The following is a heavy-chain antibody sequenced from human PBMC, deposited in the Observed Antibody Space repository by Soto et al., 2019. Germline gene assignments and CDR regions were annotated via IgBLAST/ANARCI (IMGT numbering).Heavy chain of an antibody. D-gene: IGHD1-7*01. V-gene: IGHV3-74*01. CDR3: ARSLPGTYGAFDL. CDR2: ISGDGSGT. CDR1: EFTFRSYW. J-gene: IGHJ3*01. Sequence: GGSLRLSCAASEFTFRSYWMHWVRQSPGKGLVWVSRISGDGSGTNYADSVKGRFTISRDNAKNTVYLQIDSLRAEDTAVYYCARSLPGTYGAFDLWGHGTMVTVSS.